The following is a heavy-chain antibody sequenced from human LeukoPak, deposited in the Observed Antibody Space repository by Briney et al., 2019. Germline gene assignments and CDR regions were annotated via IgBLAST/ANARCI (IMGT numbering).Heavy chain of an antibody. CDR2: IYTSGST. CDR3: AREPTHYYYYMDV. CDR1: GGSISSGSYY. J-gene: IGHJ6*03. V-gene: IGHV4-61*02. Sequence: PSQTLSLTCTVSGGSISSGSYYWSWIRQPAGKGLEWIGRIYTSGSTNYNPSLKSRVTISVDTSKNQFSLKLSSVTAADTAVYYCAREPTHYYYYMDVWGKGTTVTVSS. D-gene: IGHD1-1*01.